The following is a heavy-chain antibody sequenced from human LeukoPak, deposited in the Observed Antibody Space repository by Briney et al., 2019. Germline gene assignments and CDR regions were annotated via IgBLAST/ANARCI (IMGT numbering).Heavy chain of an antibody. CDR2: ISGSGGST. CDR3: ARDLTPEYSSSSRGVP. D-gene: IGHD6-6*01. CDR1: GFTFSSYA. Sequence: GGSLRLSCAASGFTFSSYAMSWVRQAPGKGLEWVSAISGSGGSTYYADSVKGRFTISRDNSKNTLYLQMNSLRAEDTAVYYCARDLTPEYSSSSRGVPWGQGTLVTVSS. V-gene: IGHV3-23*01. J-gene: IGHJ5*02.